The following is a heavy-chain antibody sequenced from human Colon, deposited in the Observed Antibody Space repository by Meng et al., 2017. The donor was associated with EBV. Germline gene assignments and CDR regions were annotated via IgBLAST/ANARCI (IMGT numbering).Heavy chain of an antibody. CDR2: FYHCRNP. J-gene: IGHJ4*02. CDR1: RAHISTLNW. CDR3: ARGNAYNAPSFDY. V-gene: IGHV4-4*02. Sequence: LPVAVPGLVVPSGPLSLTCAVSRAHISTLNWWSCVRQPPGHGLEWIGEFYHCRNPNFHPSLKSRVTISGDRSNDQFSLSLSSVTAADTAVYYCARGNAYNAPSFDYWGQGTLVTVSS. D-gene: IGHD5-24*01.